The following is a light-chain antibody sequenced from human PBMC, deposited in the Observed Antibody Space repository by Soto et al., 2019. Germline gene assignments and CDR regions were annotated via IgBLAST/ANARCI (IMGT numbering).Light chain of an antibody. CDR1: SSDVGGYNY. J-gene: IGLJ1*01. CDR2: EVS. Sequence: QSALTQPPSASGSPGQSVTISCTGTSSDVGGYNYVSWYQQHPGKAPKLMIYEVSKRPSGVPDRFSGSKSGNTASLTVSELQAEDEADYYCSSYAGSNNPYVFGTGTKVTVL. V-gene: IGLV2-8*01. CDR3: SSYAGSNNPYV.